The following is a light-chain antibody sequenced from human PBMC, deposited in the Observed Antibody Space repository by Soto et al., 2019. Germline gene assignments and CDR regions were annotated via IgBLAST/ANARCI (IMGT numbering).Light chain of an antibody. CDR2: AAS. V-gene: IGKV1-17*01. Sequence: DIQMTQSPSSLSASVGDRVTITCRASQGIRNDVGWYQQKPGKAPKRLIYAASSLQSGVPSRFSGSGSGTEFTLTISRLQPEDFATYYCLQHNSYPCTFGQGTKLEIK. CDR1: QGIRND. CDR3: LQHNSYPCT. J-gene: IGKJ2*02.